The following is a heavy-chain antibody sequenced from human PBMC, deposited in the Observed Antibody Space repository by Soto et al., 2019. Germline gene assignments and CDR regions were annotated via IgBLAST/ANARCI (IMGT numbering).Heavy chain of an antibody. Sequence: VASVKVSCKASGYTFTSYDINWVLQATGQGLEWMGWMNPNSGNTGYAQKFQGRVTMTRNTSISTAYMELSSLRSEDTAVYYCASQAKDVDYESAFDIWGQGTMVTVSS. CDR1: GYTFTSYD. J-gene: IGHJ3*02. V-gene: IGHV1-8*01. CDR3: ASQAKDVDYESAFDI. D-gene: IGHD4-17*01. CDR2: MNPNSGNT.